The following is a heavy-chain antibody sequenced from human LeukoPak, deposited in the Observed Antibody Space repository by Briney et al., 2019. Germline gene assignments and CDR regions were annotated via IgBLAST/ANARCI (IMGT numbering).Heavy chain of an antibody. CDR3: ARAYSSGLIDY. V-gene: IGHV1-46*01. D-gene: IGHD6-19*01. J-gene: IGHJ4*02. Sequence: ASVKVSCKASGYTFTSYYMHWVRQAPGQGLEWMGIINPSGGSTSYAQKFQGRVTMTRDMSTSTVHMELSSLRSEDTAVYYCARAYSSGLIDYWGQGTLVTVSS. CDR2: INPSGGST. CDR1: GYTFTSYY.